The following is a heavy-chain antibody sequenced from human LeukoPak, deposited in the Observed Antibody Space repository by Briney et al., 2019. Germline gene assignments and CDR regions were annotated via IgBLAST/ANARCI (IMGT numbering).Heavy chain of an antibody. CDR3: AKTYSRESGYDFFFHY. CDR2: ISYDGKNI. D-gene: IGHD5-12*01. CDR1: GFSFSNYG. J-gene: IGHJ4*02. Sequence: GGSLRLSCAASGFSFSNYGFHWVRQAPGKGLDWVSAISYDGKNIHYADSVKGRFTISRDNSRNTVYLQMNSLRVEDTAVYYCAKTYSRESGYDFFFHYWGQGTRVTVS. V-gene: IGHV3-33*06.